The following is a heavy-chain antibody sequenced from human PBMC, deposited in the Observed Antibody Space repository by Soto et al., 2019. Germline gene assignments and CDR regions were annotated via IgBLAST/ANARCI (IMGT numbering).Heavy chain of an antibody. CDR1: GGTFSSYT. J-gene: IGHJ4*02. CDR3: APIRAKSGSGSSSLDS. CDR2: IIPILGIA. V-gene: IGHV1-69*02. Sequence: QVQLVQSGAEVKKPGSSVKVSCKASGGTFSSYTISWVRQAPGQGLEWMGRIIPILGIANYAQKFQGRVTITADKSPSTAYMALSSLSSEDTAVYYCAPIRAKSGSGSSSLDSWGQGTLVTVSS. D-gene: IGHD3-10*01.